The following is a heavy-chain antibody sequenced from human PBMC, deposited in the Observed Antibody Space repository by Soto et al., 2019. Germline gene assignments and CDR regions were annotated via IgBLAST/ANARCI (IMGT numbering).Heavy chain of an antibody. CDR2: INAGNGNT. Sequence: ASVKVSCKASGYTFTSYDINWVRQATGQGLEWMGWINAGNGNTKYSQKFQGRVTITRDKSTSTAYMELSSLRSEDTAVYYCARHDCISSSCYYYYYYGMDVWGPGTTVTVSS. CDR1: GYTFTSYD. V-gene: IGHV1-3*01. J-gene: IGHJ6*02. CDR3: ARHDCISSSCYYYYYYGMDV. D-gene: IGHD2-2*01.